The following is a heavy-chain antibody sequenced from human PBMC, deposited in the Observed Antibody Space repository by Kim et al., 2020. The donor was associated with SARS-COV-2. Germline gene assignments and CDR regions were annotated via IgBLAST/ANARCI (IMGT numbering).Heavy chain of an antibody. CDR3: ARGDCFDGSCYSISFDL. V-gene: IGHV3-11*04. J-gene: IGHJ4*02. Sequence: VKGRFTISRDNAKNSLYLQMSSLRADDTAVYYCARGDCFDGSCYSISFDLWGRGSLVTVSS. D-gene: IGHD2-15*01.